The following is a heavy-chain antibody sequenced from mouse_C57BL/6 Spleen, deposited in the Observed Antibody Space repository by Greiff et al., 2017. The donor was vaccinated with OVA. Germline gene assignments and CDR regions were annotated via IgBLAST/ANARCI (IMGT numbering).Heavy chain of an antibody. V-gene: IGHV1-69*01. Sequence: QVQLQQPGAELVMPGASVKLSCKASGYTFTSYWMHWVKQRPEQGLEWIGEIDPSDSYTNYNQTFRGKSTLTVDKSYSTAYMQLSSLTSEDSAVYCCARGDYGTYKGAYWGQGTLVTVSA. D-gene: IGHD2-1*01. CDR2: IDPSDSYT. CDR1: GYTFTSYW. CDR3: ARGDYGTYKGAY. J-gene: IGHJ3*01.